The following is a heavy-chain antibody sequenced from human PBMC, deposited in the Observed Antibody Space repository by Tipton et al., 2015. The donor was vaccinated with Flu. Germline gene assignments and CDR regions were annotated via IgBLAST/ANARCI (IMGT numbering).Heavy chain of an antibody. Sequence: TLSLTCAVYGGSFSGYYWTWIRQPPGKGLEWIGEINHSGATNHNPSLKSRVTISVDTSKNQFSLKVTSLTAADTAVYYCARRPYMSSSDLYAFDIWGQGTMVTVPS. J-gene: IGHJ3*02. CDR1: GGSFSGYY. CDR3: ARRPYMSSSDLYAFDI. D-gene: IGHD6-6*01. V-gene: IGHV4-34*01. CDR2: INHSGAT.